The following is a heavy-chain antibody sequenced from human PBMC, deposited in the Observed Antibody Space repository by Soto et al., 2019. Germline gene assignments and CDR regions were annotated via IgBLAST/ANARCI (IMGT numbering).Heavy chain of an antibody. V-gene: IGHV1-2*02. D-gene: IGHD3-3*01. CDR2: INPNSGGT. CDR1: GYTFTGYY. J-gene: IGHJ6*02. Sequence: ASVKVSCKASGYTFTGYYMHWVRQAPGQGLEWMGWINPNSGGTNYAQKFQGRVTMTRETSISTAYMELSRLRSDDTAVYYCARGSGPYYYGMDVWGQGTTVTVSS. CDR3: ARGSGPYYYGMDV.